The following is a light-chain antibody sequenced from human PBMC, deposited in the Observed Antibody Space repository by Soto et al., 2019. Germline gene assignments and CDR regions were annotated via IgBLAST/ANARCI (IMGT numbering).Light chain of an antibody. CDR1: QSIDRW. CDR3: QQYNNYPWT. J-gene: IGKJ1*01. CDR2: DGS. Sequence: DIQMTQSPSTLSASVGDRVTITCRASQSIDRWLAWYQQKPGKAPKLVIYDGSTLESGVPSRFSVSGSGTEFTLTITSLQPDDFATYYCQQYNNYPWTFGQGTKVDIK. V-gene: IGKV1-5*01.